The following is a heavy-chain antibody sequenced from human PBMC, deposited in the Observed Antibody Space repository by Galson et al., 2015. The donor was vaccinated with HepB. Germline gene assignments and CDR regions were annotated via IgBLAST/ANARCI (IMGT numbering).Heavy chain of an antibody. D-gene: IGHD1-20*01. CDR3: ARHLRGYNWNDFAFDI. CDR2: IYPGDSDT. J-gene: IGHJ3*02. Sequence: QSGAEVKKPGESLKISCKGSGYSFTSYWIGWVRQMPGKGLEWMGIIYPGDSDTRYSPSFQGQVTISADKSISTAYLQWSSLKASDTAMYYCARHLRGYNWNDFAFDIWGQGAMVTVSS. V-gene: IGHV5-51*01. CDR1: GYSFTSYW.